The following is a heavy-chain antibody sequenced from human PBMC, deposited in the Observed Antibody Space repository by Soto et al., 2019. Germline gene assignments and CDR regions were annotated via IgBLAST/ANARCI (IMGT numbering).Heavy chain of an antibody. D-gene: IGHD3-3*01. V-gene: IGHV3-30*03. CDR1: GFTFSSYG. CDR3: AGAGGAELRFLEWSPYGMDV. CDR2: ISYDGSNK. J-gene: IGHJ6*02. Sequence: PGGSLRLSCAASGFTFSSYGIHWVRQAPGKGLEWVAVISYDGSNKYYADSVKGRFTISRDNSKNTLYLQMNSLRAEDTAVYYCAGAGGAELRFLEWSPYGMDVWGQGTTVTVS.